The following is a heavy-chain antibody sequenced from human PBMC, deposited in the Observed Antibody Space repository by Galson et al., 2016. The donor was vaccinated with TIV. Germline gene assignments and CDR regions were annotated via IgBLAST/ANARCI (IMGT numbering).Heavy chain of an antibody. J-gene: IGHJ4*02. CDR2: FYWDGEE. D-gene: IGHD1-14*01. CDR1: GFSLYTRGVG. V-gene: IGHV2-5*02. Sequence: VKPTQTLTLTCTFSGFSLYTRGVGVGWIRQPPGKALEWLALFYWDGEERYSPSLRGRVTISTDTSGNEVVLKMNSLKSEDGAVYYCVTGHRFDYWGQGTLVTVSS. CDR3: VTGHRFDY.